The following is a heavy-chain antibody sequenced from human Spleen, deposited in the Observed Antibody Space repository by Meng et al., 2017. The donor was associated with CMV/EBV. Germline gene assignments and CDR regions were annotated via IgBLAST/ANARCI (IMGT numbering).Heavy chain of an antibody. CDR1: GYTFTSYG. Sequence: ASVKVSCKASGYTFTSYGISWVRQAPGQGLEWMGIINPSGGSTSYAQKFQGRVTMTRDTSTSTVYMELSSLRSEDTAVYYCASGYYDFWSGYSDYYYGMDVWGQGTTVTVSS. CDR2: INPSGGST. V-gene: IGHV1-46*01. D-gene: IGHD3-3*01. J-gene: IGHJ6*02. CDR3: ASGYYDFWSGYSDYYYGMDV.